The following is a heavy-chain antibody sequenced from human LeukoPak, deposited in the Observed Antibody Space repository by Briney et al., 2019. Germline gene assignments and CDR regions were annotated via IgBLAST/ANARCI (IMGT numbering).Heavy chain of an antibody. V-gene: IGHV1-46*01. CDR2: INPSGGST. J-gene: IGHJ4*02. CDR3: ATRREAAGYYFDY. Sequence: ASVKVSCKASGYTFTSYYMHWVRQAPGQGLEWMGIINPSGGSTSYAQKFQGRVTMTRDMSTSTVYMELSSLRSEDTAVYYCATRREAAGYYFDYWGQGTLVNVSS. CDR1: GYTFTSYY. D-gene: IGHD6-13*01.